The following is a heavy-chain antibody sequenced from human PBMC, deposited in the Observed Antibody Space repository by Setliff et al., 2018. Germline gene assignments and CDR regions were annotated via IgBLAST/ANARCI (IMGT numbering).Heavy chain of an antibody. D-gene: IGHD3-10*01. CDR1: GFTFSRYW. J-gene: IGHJ6*02. CDR3: ARDYAYGSRFYYYYYGMDV. CDR2: IKQDGSEK. V-gene: IGHV3-7*01. Sequence: PGGPLRLSCAASGFTFSRYWMSWVRQAPGKGLEWVANIKQDGSEKYYVDSVKGRFTISRDNAKNSLYLQMNSLRAEDTAVYYCARDYAYGSRFYYYYYGMDVWGQGTTVTVSS.